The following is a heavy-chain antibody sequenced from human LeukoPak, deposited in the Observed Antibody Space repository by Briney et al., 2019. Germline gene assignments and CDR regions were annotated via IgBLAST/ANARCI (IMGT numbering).Heavy chain of an antibody. CDR1: GGTFSSYA. D-gene: IGHD6-6*01. V-gene: IGHV1-69*06. CDR3: ARDVATLYYFDY. Sequence: VASVKVSCKASGGTFSSYAISWVRQAPGQGLEWMGGIIPIFGTANYAQKFQGRVTITADKSTSTAYMELSSLRSEDTAVYYCARDVATLYYFDYWGQGTLVTVSS. J-gene: IGHJ4*02. CDR2: IIPIFGTA.